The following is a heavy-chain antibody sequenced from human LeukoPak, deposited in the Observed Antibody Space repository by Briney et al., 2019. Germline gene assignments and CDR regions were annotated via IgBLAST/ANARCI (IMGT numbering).Heavy chain of an antibody. CDR3: ARWVGDGYNFDY. D-gene: IGHD5-24*01. J-gene: IGHJ4*02. Sequence: GGSLRLSCAASGFTFSSYEMNWVRQAPGKGLEWVSYISSSGSTIYYADSVKGRFTISRDNAKNSLYLQMNNLRAEDTAVYYCARWVGDGYNFDYWGQGTLVTVSS. CDR2: ISSSGSTI. V-gene: IGHV3-48*03. CDR1: GFTFSSYE.